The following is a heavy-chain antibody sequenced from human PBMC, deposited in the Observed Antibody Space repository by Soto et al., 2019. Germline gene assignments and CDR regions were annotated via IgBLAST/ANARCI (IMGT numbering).Heavy chain of an antibody. J-gene: IGHJ6*02. CDR2: ISYDGSNK. CDR1: GFTFSSYG. Sequence: LRLSCAASGFTFSSYGMHWVRQAPGKGLEWVAVISYDGSNKYYADSVKGRFTISRDNSKNTLYLQMNSLRAEDTAVYYCAKDLGRIFGVVPTDYYGMDVWGQGTTVTVSS. V-gene: IGHV3-30*18. CDR3: AKDLGRIFGVVPTDYYGMDV. D-gene: IGHD3-3*01.